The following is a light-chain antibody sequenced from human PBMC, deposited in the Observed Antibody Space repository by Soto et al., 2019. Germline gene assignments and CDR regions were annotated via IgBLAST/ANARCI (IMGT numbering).Light chain of an antibody. CDR1: QGTSSY. J-gene: IGKJ4*01. CDR3: QQLYSYRLT. V-gene: IGKV1-9*01. CDR2: ATS. Sequence: DIQLTQSPSFLSASVGDRVTITCRASQGTSSYLAWYQQKPGKAPNLLIYATSTLQSGVPSRFSGSGSGTEFTLTISNLQPEDSASYYCQQLYSYRLTFGGGTKVEIK.